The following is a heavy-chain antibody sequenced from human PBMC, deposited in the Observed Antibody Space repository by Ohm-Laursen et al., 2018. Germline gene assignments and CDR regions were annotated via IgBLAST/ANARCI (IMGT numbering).Heavy chain of an antibody. CDR1: GFTFSSYW. D-gene: IGHD6-19*01. CDR2: INSDGSST. V-gene: IGHV3-74*01. Sequence: GSLRLSCAAPGFTFSSYWMHWVRQAPGKGLVWVSRINSDGSSTSYADSVKGRFTISRDNAKNTLYLQMNSLRAEDTAVYYCARVRSSGGTDLIDYWGQGTLVTVSS. CDR3: ARVRSSGGTDLIDY. J-gene: IGHJ4*02.